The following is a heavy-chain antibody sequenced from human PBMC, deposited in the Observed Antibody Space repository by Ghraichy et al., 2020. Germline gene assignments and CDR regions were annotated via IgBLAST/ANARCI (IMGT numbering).Heavy chain of an antibody. CDR2: ISVYNGKT. CDR3: ARGQTTFGVATPGWFDP. CDR1: GYTFSSNH. D-gene: IGHD3-3*01. Sequence: ASVKVSCQASGYTFSSNHITWVRQAPGQGLEWMGWISVYNGKTTYAQKFQGRVSMTTDTSTNTAYMELRSLTSDDTAVYFCARGQTTFGVATPGWFDPWGQGTLVTVSS. V-gene: IGHV1-18*01. J-gene: IGHJ5*02.